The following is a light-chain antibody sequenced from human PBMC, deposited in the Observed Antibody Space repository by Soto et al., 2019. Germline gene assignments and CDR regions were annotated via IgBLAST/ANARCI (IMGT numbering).Light chain of an antibody. Sequence: QSALTQPASVSGSPGQSITISCTGTSSDVGGYNYVSWYQQHPGKAPKLMIYNVSNRPSGVSNRFSGSKSGNTASLTISGLEAEDDADYYRSSYTSISTVVFGGGTKLTVL. V-gene: IGLV2-14*03. J-gene: IGLJ2*01. CDR2: NVS. CDR3: SSYTSISTVV. CDR1: SSDVGGYNY.